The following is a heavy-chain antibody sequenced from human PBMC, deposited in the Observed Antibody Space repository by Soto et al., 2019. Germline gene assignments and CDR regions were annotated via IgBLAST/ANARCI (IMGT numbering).Heavy chain of an antibody. CDR3: AREYAAVAGTGIYYYGMDV. D-gene: IGHD6-19*01. V-gene: IGHV1-46*01. CDR1: GYTFTSYY. CDR2: INPSGGST. Sequence: QVQLVQSGAEVKKPGASVKVSCKASGYTFTSYYMHWVRQAPGQGLEWMGIINPSGGSTSYAQKFQGRVTMTRDTSTSAVYMELSSLTSEDTAVYYCAREYAAVAGTGIYYYGMDVWGQGTTVTVSS. J-gene: IGHJ6*02.